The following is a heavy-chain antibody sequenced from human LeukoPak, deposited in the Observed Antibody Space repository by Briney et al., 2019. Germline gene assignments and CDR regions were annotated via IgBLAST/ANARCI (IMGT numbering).Heavy chain of an antibody. CDR1: GGSISPYY. CDR2: IYYSGST. Sequence: PSETLSLTCTVSGGSISPYYWSWIRQPPGKGLEWIGYIYYSGSTNYNPSLKSRVTISVDTSKNQFSLKLSSVTAADTAVYYCARGGYYDSSGPMGDYWGQGTLVTVSS. D-gene: IGHD3-22*01. J-gene: IGHJ4*02. CDR3: ARGGYYDSSGPMGDY. V-gene: IGHV4-59*12.